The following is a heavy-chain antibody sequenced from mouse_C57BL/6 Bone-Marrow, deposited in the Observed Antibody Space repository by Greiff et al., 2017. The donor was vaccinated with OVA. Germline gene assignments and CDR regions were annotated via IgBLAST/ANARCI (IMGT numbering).Heavy chain of an antibody. Sequence: QVQLQQPGAELVMPGASVKLSCKASGYTFTSYWMHWVKQRPGQGLEWIGEIDPSDSYTNYNQKFKGKSTLTVDTSSSTAYMQLSSLTSEDSAVYYCATYVAYWGQGTLVTVSA. J-gene: IGHJ3*01. CDR1: GYTFTSYW. CDR3: ATYVAY. D-gene: IGHD1-1*01. V-gene: IGHV1-69*01. CDR2: IDPSDSYT.